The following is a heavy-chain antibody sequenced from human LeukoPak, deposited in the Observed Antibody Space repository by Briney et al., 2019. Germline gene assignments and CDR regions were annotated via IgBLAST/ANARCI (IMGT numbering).Heavy chain of an antibody. Sequence: QPGGSLRLSCAASGFTFSSYSMNWVRQAPGKGLEWVSYISSSSSTIYYADSVKGRFTISRDNAKNSLYLQMNSLRNEDTAVYYLARGLPPPEWLRMSALDYWGQGTLVTVSS. CDR1: GFTFSSYS. CDR3: ARGLPPPEWLRMSALDY. D-gene: IGHD5-12*01. J-gene: IGHJ4*02. V-gene: IGHV3-48*02. CDR2: ISSSSSTI.